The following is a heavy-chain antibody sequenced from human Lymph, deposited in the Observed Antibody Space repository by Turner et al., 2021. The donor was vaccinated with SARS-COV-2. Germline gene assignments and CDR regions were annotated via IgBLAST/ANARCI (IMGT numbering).Heavy chain of an antibody. Sequence: QVQLVQSGAEVKNPGASVKVSCKASGYTFTGYYMHWVRQAPGQGLEWMGWINPNSGGTNYAQKFQGRVTMTRDTSISTAYMELSRLRSDDTAVYYCARDVERYNDFWSGYSGGYGLDVWGQGTTVTVSS. V-gene: IGHV1-2*02. CDR1: GYTFTGYY. CDR3: ARDVERYNDFWSGYSGGYGLDV. J-gene: IGHJ6*02. CDR2: INPNSGGT. D-gene: IGHD3-3*01.